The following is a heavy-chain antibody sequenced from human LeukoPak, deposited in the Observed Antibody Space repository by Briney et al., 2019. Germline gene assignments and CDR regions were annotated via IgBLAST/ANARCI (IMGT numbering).Heavy chain of an antibody. J-gene: IGHJ4*02. CDR1: GFTFSSYS. D-gene: IGHD3-10*01. V-gene: IGHV3-21*01. Sequence: SGGSLRLSCAASGFTFSSYSMNWVRQAPGKGLEWVSSISSSSSYIYYADSVKGRFTISRDNAKNSLYLQMNSLRAEDTAVYYCARGAVWFGELSDYYFDYWGQGTLVTVSS. CDR2: ISSSSSYI. CDR3: ARGAVWFGELSDYYFDY.